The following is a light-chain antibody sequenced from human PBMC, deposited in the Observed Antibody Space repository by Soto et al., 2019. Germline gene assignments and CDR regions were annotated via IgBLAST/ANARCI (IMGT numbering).Light chain of an antibody. CDR3: QSYDSSLSGWDWV. CDR1: SSNIGADYG. CDR2: DNN. J-gene: IGLJ3*02. Sequence: QLVLTQPPSVSGAPGQRVTISCTGSSSNIGADYGVHWYQQRPGTAPKLLIFDNNNRPSRVPDRFSGSKSDTSASLAITGLQAEDEADYYCQSYDSSLSGWDWVFGGGTKLTVL. V-gene: IGLV1-40*01.